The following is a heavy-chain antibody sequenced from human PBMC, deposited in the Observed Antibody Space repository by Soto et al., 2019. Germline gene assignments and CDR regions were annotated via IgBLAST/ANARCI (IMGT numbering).Heavy chain of an antibody. J-gene: IGHJ4*02. CDR2: IIPIFGTA. CDR3: AKGGRQWLVTSDFNY. V-gene: IGHV1-69*13. CDR1: GGTFSSSS. D-gene: IGHD6-19*01. Sequence: SVKVSCKASGGTFSSSSISWVRQAPGQGLEWMGGIIPIFGTANYTQKFQGRVTITADESTSTAYMEMTSLRAEDTAVYYCAKGGRQWLVTSDFNYWGQGALVTVSS.